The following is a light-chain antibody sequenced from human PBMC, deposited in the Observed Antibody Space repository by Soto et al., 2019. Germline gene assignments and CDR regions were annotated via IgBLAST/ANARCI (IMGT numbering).Light chain of an antibody. CDR3: RQGHSTPYS. CDR1: QNIRNY. J-gene: IGKJ2*01. CDR2: AAS. V-gene: IGKV1-39*01. Sequence: DIQMTQSPSSLSASVGARVTITCRTSQNIRNYLNRYQQKPGDAPKLLIYAASTLQGAVPSRISGSGSGTDFTLAISSLQPEDFATYLCRQGHSTPYSFGQGTRLEI.